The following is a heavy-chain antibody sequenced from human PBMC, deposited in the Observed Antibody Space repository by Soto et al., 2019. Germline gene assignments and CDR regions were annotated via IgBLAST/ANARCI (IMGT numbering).Heavy chain of an antibody. D-gene: IGHD3-10*01. Sequence: QVQLVQSGAEVKKPGSSVKVSCKASGGTFSSYAISWVRQAPGQGLEGLGGIIPIFGTANYAQKFQGRVTITADKSTSTAYMELSSLRSEDTAVYYCARGLSYYGSGSYLFDYWGQGTLVTVSS. CDR2: IIPIFGTA. J-gene: IGHJ4*02. CDR3: ARGLSYYGSGSYLFDY. V-gene: IGHV1-69*06. CDR1: GGTFSSYA.